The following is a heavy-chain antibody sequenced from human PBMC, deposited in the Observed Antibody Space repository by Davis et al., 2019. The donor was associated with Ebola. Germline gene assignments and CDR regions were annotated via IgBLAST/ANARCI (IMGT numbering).Heavy chain of an antibody. CDR1: GFSFSDYY. CDR2: IYSGGKT. CDR3: AGDRYGDYEGGTEDD. V-gene: IGHV3-53*01. D-gene: IGHD4-17*01. J-gene: IGHJ4*02. Sequence: GESLKISCAASGFSFSDYYVNWFRQAPGQGLEWLAIIYSGGKTSYSDGVKGRFIISRDNSKNTGYLQMNRLRAEDPAVYYCAGDRYGDYEGGTEDDWGQGTTVRVAS.